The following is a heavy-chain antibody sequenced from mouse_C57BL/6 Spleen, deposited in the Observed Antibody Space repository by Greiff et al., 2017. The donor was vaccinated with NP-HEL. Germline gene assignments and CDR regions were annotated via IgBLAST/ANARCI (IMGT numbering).Heavy chain of an antibody. CDR3: ARFYDGYPYFDC. CDR1: GYTFTSYW. D-gene: IGHD2-3*01. J-gene: IGHJ2*01. Sequence: QVQLKQPGAELVMPGASVKLSCKASGYTFTSYWMHWVKQRPGQGLEWIGEIDPSDSYTNYNQKFKGKSTLTVDKSSSTAYMQISSLTSEDAAVYYCARFYDGYPYFDCWGQGTTLTVSS. V-gene: IGHV1-69*01. CDR2: IDPSDSYT.